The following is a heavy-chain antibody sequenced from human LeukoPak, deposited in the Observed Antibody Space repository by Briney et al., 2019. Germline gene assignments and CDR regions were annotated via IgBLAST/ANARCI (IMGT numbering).Heavy chain of an antibody. CDR2: IIPIFGTA. V-gene: IGHV1-69*13. J-gene: IGHJ4*02. CDR3: ARAAAGSGSYGFDFDY. D-gene: IGHD1-26*01. CDR1: GYTFTSYG. Sequence: SVKVSCKASGYTFTSYGISWVRQAPGQGLEWMGGIIPIFGTANYAQKFQGRVTITADESTSTAYMELSSLRSEDTAVYYCARAAAGSGSYGFDFDYWGQGTLVTVSS.